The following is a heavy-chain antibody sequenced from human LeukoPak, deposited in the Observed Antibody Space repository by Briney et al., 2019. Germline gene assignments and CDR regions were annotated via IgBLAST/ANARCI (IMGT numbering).Heavy chain of an antibody. J-gene: IGHJ5*02. CDR1: GFTFSSYA. V-gene: IGHV3-23*01. CDR3: AKDGGDNAARSRLDP. CDR2: ISGSGDNT. D-gene: IGHD2-21*02. Sequence: GGSLRLSCAASGFTFSSYAVNWVRQPPGKGLEWVSAISGSGDNTYYAASVKGRFTISRDNSKNTLYMQMNSLRAEDTAVYYCAKDGGDNAARSRLDPWGQGALVTVPS.